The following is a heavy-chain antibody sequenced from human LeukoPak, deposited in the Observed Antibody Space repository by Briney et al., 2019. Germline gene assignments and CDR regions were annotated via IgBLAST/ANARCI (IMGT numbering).Heavy chain of an antibody. CDR3: ARDYDSSGYYYDNWFDP. D-gene: IGHD3-22*01. CDR1: GGSISSYY. CDR2: IYYSGST. J-gene: IGHJ5*02. Sequence: PSETLSLTCTASGGSISSYYWSWIRQPPGKGLEWIGYIYYSGSTNYNPSLKSRVTISVDTSKNQFSLKLSSVTAADTAVYYCARDYDSSGYYYDNWFDPWGQGTLVTVSS. V-gene: IGHV4-59*01.